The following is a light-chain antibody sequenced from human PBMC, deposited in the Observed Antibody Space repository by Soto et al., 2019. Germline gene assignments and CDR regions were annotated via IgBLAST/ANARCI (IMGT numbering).Light chain of an antibody. Sequence: QSVLTQPPSVSGAPGQRASISCTGTSSNIGAGYDVHWYQHLPGTAPKLLIFGDINRPSGVPDRFSGSKSGTSASLAITGLQAEDEADYYCQSYDSSLSIAVFGGGTKLTVL. J-gene: IGLJ2*01. V-gene: IGLV1-40*01. CDR2: GDI. CDR1: SSNIGAGYD. CDR3: QSYDSSLSIAV.